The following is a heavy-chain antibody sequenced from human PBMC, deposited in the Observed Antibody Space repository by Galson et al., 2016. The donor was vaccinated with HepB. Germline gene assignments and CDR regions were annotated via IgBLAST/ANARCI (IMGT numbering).Heavy chain of an antibody. CDR1: GYTFTYYF. Sequence: CKASGYTFTYYFMHWVRQAPGQGLEWLGRINPSSGDTKYAQKFQGRVTVSRDTSTSTAYMELSRLGSDDTAVYYCVRTYCSTTRCYPDAFDIWGQGTAVTVSS. V-gene: IGHV1-2*06. J-gene: IGHJ3*02. D-gene: IGHD2-2*01. CDR3: VRTYCSTTRCYPDAFDI. CDR2: INPSSGDT.